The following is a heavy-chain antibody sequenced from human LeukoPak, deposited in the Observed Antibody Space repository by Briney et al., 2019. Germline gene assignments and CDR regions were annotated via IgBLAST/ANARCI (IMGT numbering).Heavy chain of an antibody. J-gene: IGHJ4*02. D-gene: IGHD2-15*01. Sequence: GGSLRLSCAASGFTFTTYAMSWVRQAPGKGLEWPSTVSDSGANTYYADSVKGRFTISRDNFRNTVYLQMSSLRAEDTAVYYCAKSHSVAQRGYFDYWGQGTLVTVSP. V-gene: IGHV3-23*01. CDR2: VSDSGANT. CDR1: GFTFTTYA. CDR3: AKSHSVAQRGYFDY.